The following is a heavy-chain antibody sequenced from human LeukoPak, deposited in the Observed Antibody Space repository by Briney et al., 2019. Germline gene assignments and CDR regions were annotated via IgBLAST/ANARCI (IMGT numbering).Heavy chain of an antibody. Sequence: SETLSLTCTVSGGSVSSGSYYWSWIRQSPGKGLEWIGCIYYSGSTNYNPSLKSRVTISADTAKNQFSLKLTSVTAADTAVYYCARVEMATIITFDYWGQGTLVTVSS. J-gene: IGHJ4*02. V-gene: IGHV4-61*01. CDR3: ARVEMATIITFDY. CDR1: GGSVSSGSYY. D-gene: IGHD5-24*01. CDR2: IYYSGST.